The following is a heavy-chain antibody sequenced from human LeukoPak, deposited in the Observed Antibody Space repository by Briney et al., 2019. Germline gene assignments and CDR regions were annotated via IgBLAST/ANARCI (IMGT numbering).Heavy chain of an antibody. CDR3: ARAYDSSGYYKLRADP. CDR1: GYTFTSYG. J-gene: IGHJ5*02. CDR2: ISAYNGNT. D-gene: IGHD3-22*01. V-gene: IGHV1-18*01. Sequence: ASVKVSCKASGYTFTSYGISWVRQAPGQGLEWMGWISAYNGNTNYAQKLQGRVTMTTDTSTSTAYMELRSLRSDDTAVYYCARAYDSSGYYKLRADPWGQGTLVTVSS.